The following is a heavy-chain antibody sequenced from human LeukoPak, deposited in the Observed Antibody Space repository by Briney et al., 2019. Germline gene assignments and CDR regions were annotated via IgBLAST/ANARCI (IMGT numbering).Heavy chain of an antibody. Sequence: GGSLRLSCAASGFTFSSFGMSWVRQAPGRGLEWVSAISGRDSNTYYADSVKGRFTISRDNSKNTLYLQMNSLRAEDTAVYYCVRAYYDSSGYYSAPLFDYWGQGTLVTVSS. CDR1: GFTFSSFG. D-gene: IGHD3-22*01. J-gene: IGHJ4*02. CDR3: VRAYYDSSGYYSAPLFDY. CDR2: ISGRDSNT. V-gene: IGHV3-23*01.